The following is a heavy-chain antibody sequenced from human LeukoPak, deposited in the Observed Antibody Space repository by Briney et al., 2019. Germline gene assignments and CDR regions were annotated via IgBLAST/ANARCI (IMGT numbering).Heavy chain of an antibody. D-gene: IGHD2-21*02. CDR3: AKDEVTSGGGLAS. V-gene: IGHV3-53*01. CDR2: MYTGGTT. CDR1: GFTVSGTH. J-gene: IGHJ4*02. Sequence: GGSLRLSCAASGFTVSGTHMSWVHQAPGKGLEWVSAMYTGGTTHYADSVKGRFTISRDNSKNTLYLHMNSLRAEDTAVYYCAKDEVTSGGGLASWGQGTLVTVSS.